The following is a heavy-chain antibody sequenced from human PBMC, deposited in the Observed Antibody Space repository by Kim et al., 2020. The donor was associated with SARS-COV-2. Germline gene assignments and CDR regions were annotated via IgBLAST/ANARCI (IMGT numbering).Heavy chain of an antibody. D-gene: IGHD3-3*01. Sequence: ASVKVSCKASGYTFTSYYMHWVRQAPGQGLEWMGIINPSGGSTSYAQKFQGRVTMTRDTSTSTVYMELSSLRSEDTAVYYCARGVGRYDFWSGYSIDYWGQGTLVTVSS. V-gene: IGHV1-46*01. CDR2: INPSGGST. CDR1: GYTFTSYY. CDR3: ARGVGRYDFWSGYSIDY. J-gene: IGHJ4*02.